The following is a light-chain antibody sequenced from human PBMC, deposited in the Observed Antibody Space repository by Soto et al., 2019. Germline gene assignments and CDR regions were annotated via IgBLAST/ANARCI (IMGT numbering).Light chain of an antibody. CDR3: QQYDTWPIT. J-gene: IGKJ5*01. CDR2: AAS. CDR1: QSVSSN. Sequence: EIAMRQSPATLAVSPGERGTLSCRASQSVSSNLAWYQQKPGQAPRLLIYAASARATGIPARFSGSGSGTDFTLTISSLQSEDFAVYYCQQYDTWPITFGQGTRLETK. V-gene: IGKV3-15*01.